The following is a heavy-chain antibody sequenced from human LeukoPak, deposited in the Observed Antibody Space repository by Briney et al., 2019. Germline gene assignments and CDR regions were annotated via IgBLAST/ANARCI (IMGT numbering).Heavy chain of an antibody. CDR1: GFFFSNYW. CDR3: ARDDDLVVVLGAFDI. CDR2: INLDGNGR. Sequence: GGSLRLSCAASGFFFSNYWMSWVRQAQGKGLEWVANINLDGNGRFYVDSVKGRFTISRDNNKKSVYLQMNSLRAEDTAVYYCARDDDLVVVLGAFDIWGQGTMVTVSS. D-gene: IGHD2-21*01. V-gene: IGHV3-7*01. J-gene: IGHJ3*02.